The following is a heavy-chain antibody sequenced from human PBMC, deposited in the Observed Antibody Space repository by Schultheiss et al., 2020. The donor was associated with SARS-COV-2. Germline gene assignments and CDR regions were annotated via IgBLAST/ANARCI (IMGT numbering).Heavy chain of an antibody. D-gene: IGHD1-26*01. CDR2: ISSSSSYI. CDR1: GFTFSDSY. V-gene: IGHV3-11*06. CDR3: ARNSGSYSGY. Sequence: GGSLRLSCAASGFTFSDSYMSWIRQAPGKGLEWVSYISSSSSYINYADSVKGRFTISRDNAKNSLYLQMNSLRAEDTAVYYCARNSGSYSGYWGQGTLVTVSS. J-gene: IGHJ4*02.